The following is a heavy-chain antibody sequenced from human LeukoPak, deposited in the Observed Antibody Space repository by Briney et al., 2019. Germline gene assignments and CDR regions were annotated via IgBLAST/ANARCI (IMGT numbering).Heavy chain of an antibody. CDR1: GFTFSDAW. D-gene: IGHD1-26*01. CDR2: IKSKTDGGTT. J-gene: IGHJ4*02. V-gene: IGHV3-15*01. CDR3: TTDQGSYFDY. Sequence: PGGSLRLSCAASGFTFSDAWMSWVRQAPGKGLEWVGHIKSKTDGGTTDYAAPVKGRFTISRDDSKNTLYLQMNSLKTEDTAVYYCTTDQGSYFDYWGQGTLVTVSS.